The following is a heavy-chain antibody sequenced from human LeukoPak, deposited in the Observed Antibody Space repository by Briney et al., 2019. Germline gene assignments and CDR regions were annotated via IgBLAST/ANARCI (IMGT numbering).Heavy chain of an antibody. J-gene: IGHJ2*01. D-gene: IGHD3-3*01. V-gene: IGHV4-61*09. Sequence: SQTLSLTCTVSGGSISSGSYYWSWIRQPAGKGLEWIGYIYYSGSTNYNPSLKSRVTISVDTSKNQFSLKLSSVTAADTAVYYCARPRSGYYPGYFDLWGRGTLVTVSS. CDR1: GGSISSGSYY. CDR3: ARPRSGYYPGYFDL. CDR2: IYYSGST.